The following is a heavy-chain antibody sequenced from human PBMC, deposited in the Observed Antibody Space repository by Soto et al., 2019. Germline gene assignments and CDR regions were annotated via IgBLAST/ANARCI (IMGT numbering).Heavy chain of an antibody. J-gene: IGHJ4*02. Sequence: GESLKISCKGSGYTFPTYWIGWVRQMPGKGLEYMGIIYPDDSDTRYSPSFQGQVTISVDKSISTAYLQWSSLKASDTAIYYCAREAVAGTAYFDCWGQGSLVTVSS. D-gene: IGHD6-19*01. CDR2: IYPDDSDT. CDR3: AREAVAGTAYFDC. V-gene: IGHV5-51*01. CDR1: GYTFPTYW.